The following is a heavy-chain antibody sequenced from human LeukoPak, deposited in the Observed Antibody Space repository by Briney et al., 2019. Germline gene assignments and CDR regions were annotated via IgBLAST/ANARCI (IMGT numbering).Heavy chain of an antibody. D-gene: IGHD3-10*01. CDR1: GFIVSSHY. V-gene: IGHV3-53*05. CDR3: AKDRNRQNYYGSGSSPFDY. CDR2: IHSDGRI. Sequence: GGSLRLSCAASGFIVSSHYMSWIRQAPGKGLEWVSVIHSDGRIHYVDSVKGRFTISRDNSKNTLYLQMNSLRAEDTAVYYCAKDRNRQNYYGSGSSPFDYWGQGSLVTVSS. J-gene: IGHJ4*02.